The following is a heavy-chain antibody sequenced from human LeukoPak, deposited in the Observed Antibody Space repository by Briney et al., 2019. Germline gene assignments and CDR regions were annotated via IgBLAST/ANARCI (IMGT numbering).Heavy chain of an antibody. CDR2: INHSGST. CDR3: ARPRYWYFDL. J-gene: IGHJ2*01. Sequence: SETLSLTCAVYGGSFRGYDWSWIRQPPGKGLEWIGEINHSGSTNYNPSLKSRVTISVDTSKNQFSLKLSSGTAADTAVYYCARPRYWYFDLWGRGTLVTVSS. CDR1: GGSFRGYD. V-gene: IGHV4-34*01.